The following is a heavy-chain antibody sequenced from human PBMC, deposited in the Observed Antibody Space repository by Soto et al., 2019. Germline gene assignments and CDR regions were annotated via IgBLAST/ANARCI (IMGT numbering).Heavy chain of an antibody. CDR2: IYYNGNT. CDR3: GRHDWTYYLLAINF. CDR1: GGSLSSSSYY. D-gene: IGHD1-1*01. Sequence: QLHLQESGPGLVKPSETLSLTCSVSGGSLSSSSYYWAWIRQPPGKGLEWIGTIYYNGNTYYNPSLRRRVTIALDTSKNESSLKLSSGTATETAVYYWGRHDWTYYLLAINFWGQGTLATVSS. J-gene: IGHJ4*02. V-gene: IGHV4-39*01.